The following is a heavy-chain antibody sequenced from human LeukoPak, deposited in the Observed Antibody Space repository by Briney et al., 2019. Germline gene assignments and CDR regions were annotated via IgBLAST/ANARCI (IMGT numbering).Heavy chain of an antibody. J-gene: IGHJ6*03. V-gene: IGHV1-18*01. CDR1: GYTFTSYG. Sequence: GASVKVSCKASGYTFTSYGISWVRQAPGQGLEWMGWISAYNGNTNYAQKLQGRVTMTTDTSTSTAYMELRSLRSDDTAVYYCARADTINSGYEQRSYYYYMDVWGKGTTVTVSS. CDR3: ARADTINSGYEQRSYYYYMDV. D-gene: IGHD5-12*01. CDR2: ISAYNGNT.